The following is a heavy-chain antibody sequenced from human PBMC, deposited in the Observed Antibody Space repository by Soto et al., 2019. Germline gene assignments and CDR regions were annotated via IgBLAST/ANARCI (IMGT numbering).Heavy chain of an antibody. D-gene: IGHD3-9*01. CDR1: GYTFTGYY. V-gene: IGHV1-2*02. J-gene: IGHJ5*02. CDR3: ARSSQILRYFDWLLYPGFDP. Sequence: ASVKVSCKASGYTFTGYYMHWVRQAPGQGLEWMGWINPNSGGTNYAQKFQGRVTMTRDTSISTAYMELSRLRSDDTAVYYCARSSQILRYFDWLLYPGFDPWGQGTLVTVSS. CDR2: INPNSGGT.